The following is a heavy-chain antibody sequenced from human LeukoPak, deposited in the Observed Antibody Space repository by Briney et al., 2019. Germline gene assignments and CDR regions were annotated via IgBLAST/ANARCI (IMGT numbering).Heavy chain of an antibody. Sequence: SETLSLTCTVSGGSISSSSYYWGWIRQPPGKGLEWIGSIYYSGSTYYNPSLKSRVTISVDTSKNHFSLKVTSMTAADTAVYYCARQPNCSSTSCYDYYYYYMDVWGKGTTVTVSS. D-gene: IGHD2-2*01. CDR1: GGSISSSSYY. CDR3: ARQPNCSSTSCYDYYYYYMDV. CDR2: IYYSGST. J-gene: IGHJ6*03. V-gene: IGHV4-39*01.